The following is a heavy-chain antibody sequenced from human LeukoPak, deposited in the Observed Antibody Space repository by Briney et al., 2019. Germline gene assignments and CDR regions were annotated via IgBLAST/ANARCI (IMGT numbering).Heavy chain of an antibody. Sequence: GGSLRLSCAAYGFTFSSYSMNWVRQAPGKGLEWVSAISGSGGSTYYADSVKGRFTISRDNSKSTLYLQMNSLRAEDTAVYYCAKEGSSGSYVFDYWGQGTLVTVSS. CDR1: GFTFSSYS. J-gene: IGHJ4*02. CDR3: AKEGSSGSYVFDY. CDR2: ISGSGGST. D-gene: IGHD1-26*01. V-gene: IGHV3-23*01.